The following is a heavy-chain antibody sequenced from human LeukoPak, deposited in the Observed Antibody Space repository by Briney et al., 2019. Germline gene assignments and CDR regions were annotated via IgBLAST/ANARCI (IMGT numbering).Heavy chain of an antibody. CDR3: AGVVDIVSRQDPGGAFDI. CDR2: IKHSGST. Sequence: SETLSFTCAVYGGSFCGYYWSWLRQPPGKGLEWMGEIKHSGSTNYNPTIKSPVTISVDTSKTQFSLKLSSETAADTAVYYCAGVVDIVSRQDPGGAFDIWGQGTMVTVSS. D-gene: IGHD2-15*01. J-gene: IGHJ3*02. V-gene: IGHV4-34*01. CDR1: GGSFCGYY.